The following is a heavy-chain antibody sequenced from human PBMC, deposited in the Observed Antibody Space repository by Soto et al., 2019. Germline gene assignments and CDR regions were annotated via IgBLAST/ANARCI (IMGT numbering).Heavy chain of an antibody. CDR3: NTRYSGYDY. Sequence: PGGFLRLSCAASGFTFSNAWINWVRQAPGKGLEWVGRIKSKTDGETTDYAAPVKGRFSISRDDLKNTLYLQMNSLKTEDTAVYYCNTRYSGYDYWGQGIMVTVSS. J-gene: IGHJ4*02. D-gene: IGHD5-12*01. CDR2: IKSKTDGETT. CDR1: GFTFSNAW. V-gene: IGHV3-15*07.